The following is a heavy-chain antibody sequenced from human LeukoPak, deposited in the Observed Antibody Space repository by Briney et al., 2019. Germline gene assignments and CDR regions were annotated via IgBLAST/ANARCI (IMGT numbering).Heavy chain of an antibody. V-gene: IGHV3-9*01. D-gene: IGHD4-23*01. CDR1: GFTFDDYA. J-gene: IGHJ4*02. CDR3: AKALLHYGGNLDY. Sequence: GRSLRLSCAASGFTFDDYAMHWVRQAPGKGLEWVSGISRNSGSIGYADSVKGRFTISRDNAKNSLYLQMNSLRAEDTALYYCAKALLHYGGNLDYWGQGTLVTVSS. CDR2: ISRNSGSI.